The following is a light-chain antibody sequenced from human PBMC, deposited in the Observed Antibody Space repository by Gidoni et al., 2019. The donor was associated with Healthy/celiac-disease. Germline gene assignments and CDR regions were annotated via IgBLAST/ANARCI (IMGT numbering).Light chain of an antibody. Sequence: EIVLKQPPGTLSLSPGERATLSCRASQSVSGSYLAWYQQKPGQAPRLLIYGASSRATAIPDRFSGSGSGTDFTLTISRLEPEDFAVYYCHQYGSSLTFGQGTKVEIK. CDR2: GAS. J-gene: IGKJ1*01. CDR1: QSVSGSY. V-gene: IGKV3-20*01. CDR3: HQYGSSLT.